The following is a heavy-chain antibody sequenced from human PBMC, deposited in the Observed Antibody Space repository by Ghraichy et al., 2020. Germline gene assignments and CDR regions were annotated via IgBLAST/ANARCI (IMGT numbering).Heavy chain of an antibody. D-gene: IGHD3-16*01. CDR1: EFIISPAW. J-gene: IGHJ4*02. CDR3: VMLSQLYPRRSDP. Sequence: GGSLRLSCVASEFIISPAWMYWVRQGPGKGLVWVASTTTDGSKTHTAYADFGKGRFTISRDIAKKTLKLQMKGLRAEDTAVYYCVMLSQLYPRRSDPRGQGILVTVAS. CDR2: TTTDGSKTHT. V-gene: IGHV3-74*01.